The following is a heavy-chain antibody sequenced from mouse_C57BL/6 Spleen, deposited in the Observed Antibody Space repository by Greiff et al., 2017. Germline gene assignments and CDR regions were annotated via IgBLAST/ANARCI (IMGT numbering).Heavy chain of an antibody. J-gene: IGHJ3*01. Sequence: QVQLQQPGAELVKPGASVQLSCKASGYTFTSYWMHWVKQRPGRGLEWIGRLDPNSGATKYNEKFQSTATLTVDKPSSTAYMQLSSLTSEDSAGYYCATDDYGGFAYWGQGTLVTVSA. CDR1: GYTFTSYW. CDR3: ATDDYGGFAY. D-gene: IGHD2-4*01. V-gene: IGHV1-72*01. CDR2: LDPNSGAT.